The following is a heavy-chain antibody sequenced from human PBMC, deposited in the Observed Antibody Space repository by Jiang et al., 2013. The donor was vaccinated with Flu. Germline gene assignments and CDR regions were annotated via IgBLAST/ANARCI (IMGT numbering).Heavy chain of an antibody. CDR3: ARTLSAAAGAADY. V-gene: IGHV2-70*11. CDR1: GFSLSASGMC. CDR2: IDWDDDK. J-gene: IGHJ4*02. D-gene: IGHD6-13*01. Sequence: TFSGFSLSASGMCVSWIRQPPGKALEWLARIDWDDDKYYSTYLKTRLSISKDTSKNQVVLTMTSMDPVDTGTYYCARTLSAAAGAADYWGQGTLVTVSS.